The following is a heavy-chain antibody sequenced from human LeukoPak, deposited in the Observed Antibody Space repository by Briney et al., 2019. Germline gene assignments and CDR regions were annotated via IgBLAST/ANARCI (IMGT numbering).Heavy chain of an antibody. V-gene: IGHV3-23*01. J-gene: IGHJ4*02. CDR2: IKSNGGDT. D-gene: IGHD3-10*01. CDR1: GFTFSNYA. Sequence: GGSLRLSCAASGFTFSNYAMGWVRQAPGKGLEWVSLIKSNGGDTYYADSVEGRFIISRDNSRNTLYLQMNSLRAEDTAIYYCANRGRTAVASYYFDYWGQGTLVTVSS. CDR3: ANRGRTAVASYYFDY.